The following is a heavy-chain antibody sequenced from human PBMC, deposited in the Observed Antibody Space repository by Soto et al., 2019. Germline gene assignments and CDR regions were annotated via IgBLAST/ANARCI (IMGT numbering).Heavy chain of an antibody. J-gene: IGHJ4*02. CDR3: AKTRVADSGYYFDH. CDR1: GGSISSSSYY. V-gene: IGHV3-11*03. D-gene: IGHD3-10*01. Sequence: LSLTCTVSGGSISSSSYYWGWIRQSAGKGLEWLSYISGGSSYTKYAESVKGRFTISRDNARRSLFLQVNGLRADDTAIYYCAKTRVADSGYYFDHWGQGTMVTVSS. CDR2: ISGGSSYT.